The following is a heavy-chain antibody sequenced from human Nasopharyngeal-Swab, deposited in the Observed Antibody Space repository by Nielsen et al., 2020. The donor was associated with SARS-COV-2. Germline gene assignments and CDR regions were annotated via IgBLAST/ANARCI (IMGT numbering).Heavy chain of an antibody. V-gene: IGHV4-59*01. Sequence: SETLSLTCTVSGGSISSYYWSWIRQPPGKGLEWIGYIYYSGSTNYNPSLKSRVTISVDTSKNQFSLKLSSVTAADTAVYYCARGFPGYQRRGWFDPWGQGTLVSFSS. CDR1: GGSISSYY. D-gene: IGHD6-13*01. CDR2: IYYSGST. J-gene: IGHJ5*02. CDR3: ARGFPGYQRRGWFDP.